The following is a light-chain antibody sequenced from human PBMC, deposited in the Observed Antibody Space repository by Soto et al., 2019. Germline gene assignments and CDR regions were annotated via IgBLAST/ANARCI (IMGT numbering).Light chain of an antibody. CDR3: QQSYTTPVT. CDR1: QSLLYSSNNKNY. J-gene: IGKJ4*01. CDR2: WAS. V-gene: IGKV4-1*01. Sequence: DIVMTQSPDSLAVSLGERATINCKSSQSLLYSSNNKNYLVWYQQKPGQPPKLLIYWASTRESGVPDRFSGSGSGTDFTLTISSLQAEDVAVYYCQQSYTTPVTFGGGTKVEI.